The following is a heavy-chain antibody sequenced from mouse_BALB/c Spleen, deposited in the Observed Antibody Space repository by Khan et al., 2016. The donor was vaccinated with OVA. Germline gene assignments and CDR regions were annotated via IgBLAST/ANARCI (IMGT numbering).Heavy chain of an antibody. CDR1: GFSFSSYS. J-gene: IGHJ2*01. CDR3: ARERGYYGSNPYFDY. CDR2: INSGGSYT. Sequence: EVHLVESGGGLVRPGGSLKLSCEASGFSFSSYSMSWVRQTPGKGLEWIATINSGGSYTYFPDSLKGRVTMSGDKSKNTLYLQMSSLKSEDTAMDYCARERGYYGSNPYFDYWGQGTTLTVSS. V-gene: IGHV5-6-4*01. D-gene: IGHD1-1*01.